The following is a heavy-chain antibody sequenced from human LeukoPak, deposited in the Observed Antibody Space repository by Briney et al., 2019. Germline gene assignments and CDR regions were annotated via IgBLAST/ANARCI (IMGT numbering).Heavy chain of an antibody. J-gene: IGHJ4*02. D-gene: IGHD6-13*01. CDR3: ARGIAAEESVAIDY. CDR1: GFTFSTYW. Sequence: PGGSLRLSCAASGFTFSTYWMYWVRHAPGKGLVGVSRIKSDGSTTMYADSVKGRFTISRDNAKNTLYLQMNSLRAEDTAVYYCARGIAAEESVAIDYWGQGTLVTVSS. V-gene: IGHV3-74*03. CDR2: IKSDGSTT.